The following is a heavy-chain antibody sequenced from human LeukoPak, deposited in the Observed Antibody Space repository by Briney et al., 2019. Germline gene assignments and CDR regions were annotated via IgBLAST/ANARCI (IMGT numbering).Heavy chain of an antibody. D-gene: IGHD1-26*01. CDR3: ARGLLYSGSFARNWFDS. CDR1: GGSISSSAYY. CDR2: INYSGST. V-gene: IGHV4-39*01. J-gene: IGHJ5*01. Sequence: PSETLSLTCTVSGGSISSSAYYWGWIRQPPGKGLEWIGSINYSGSTYYNPSLKSRVTISVDTSKHQFSLNLSSVTAADTAIYFCARGLLYSGSFARNWFDSWGQGTLVTVSS.